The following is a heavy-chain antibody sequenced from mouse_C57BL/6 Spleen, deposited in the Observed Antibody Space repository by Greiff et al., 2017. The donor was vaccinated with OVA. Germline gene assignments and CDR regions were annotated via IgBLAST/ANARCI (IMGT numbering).Heavy chain of an antibody. CDR2: IRLKSDNYAT. D-gene: IGHD4-1*01. CDR3: NGGWDEDY. J-gene: IGHJ2*01. Sequence: EVQLVESGGGLVQPGGSMKLSCVASGFTFSNYWMNWVRQSPEKGLEWVAQIRLKSDNYATHYAESVKGRFTISRDDSKSSVYLQMNNLRAEDTGIYYCNGGWDEDYWGQGTTLTVSS. V-gene: IGHV6-3*01. CDR1: GFTFSNYW.